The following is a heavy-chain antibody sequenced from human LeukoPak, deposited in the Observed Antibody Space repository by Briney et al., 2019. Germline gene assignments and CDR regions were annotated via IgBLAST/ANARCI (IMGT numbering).Heavy chain of an antibody. V-gene: IGHV1-8*03. Sequence: ASVKVSCKASGYTFTSYDINWVRQATGQGLEWMGWMNPNSGNTGYAQKFQGRVTITRNTSISTAYMELSSLRSEDTAVYYCARRLVRGVISHNWFDPWGQGTLVTVSS. CDR1: GYTFTSYD. CDR3: ARRLVRGVISHNWFDP. J-gene: IGHJ5*02. CDR2: MNPNSGNT. D-gene: IGHD3-10*01.